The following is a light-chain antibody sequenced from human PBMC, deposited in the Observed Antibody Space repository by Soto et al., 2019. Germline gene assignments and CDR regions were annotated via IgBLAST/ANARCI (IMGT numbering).Light chain of an antibody. J-gene: IGKJ4*01. V-gene: IGKV3-20*01. CDR2: DAS. CDR1: QTVRNNY. Sequence: EFVLTQSPGTLSLSPGESATLSCRASQTVRNNYLAWYQQKTGQAPRLVIYDASSRATGIPDRFSGGGSGTDFNLTISRLEPEDFAVYYCQKFSSYPLTCSGGTKVDIK. CDR3: QKFSSYPLT.